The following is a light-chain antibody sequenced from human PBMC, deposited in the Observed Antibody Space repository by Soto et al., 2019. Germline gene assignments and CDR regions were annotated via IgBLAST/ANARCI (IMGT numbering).Light chain of an antibody. CDR1: QSVTSN. CDR2: EIS. Sequence: EIVMTQSPATLSVSPGDRATLSCWASQSVTSNLAWYQQKPGQAPRLLIYEISTRATGIPARFSGSGSGTQFTLTISSLQSEDSAVYYCKQNNNWYSFGQGTKLEIK. CDR3: KQNNNWYS. J-gene: IGKJ2*01. V-gene: IGKV3-15*01.